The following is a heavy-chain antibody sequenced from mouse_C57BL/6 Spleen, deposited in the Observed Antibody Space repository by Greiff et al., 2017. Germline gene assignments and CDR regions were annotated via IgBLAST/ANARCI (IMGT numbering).Heavy chain of an antibody. Sequence: VKLVESGAELAKPGASVKLSCKASGYTFTSYWMHWVKQRPGQGLEWIGYINPSSGYTKYNQKFKDKATLTADKSSSTAYMQLSSLTYEDAAVYYCANGFYGSREDYYAMDYWGQGTSVTVSS. CDR2: INPSSGYT. D-gene: IGHD1-1*01. CDR3: ANGFYGSREDYYAMDY. V-gene: IGHV1-7*01. CDR1: GYTFTSYW. J-gene: IGHJ4*01.